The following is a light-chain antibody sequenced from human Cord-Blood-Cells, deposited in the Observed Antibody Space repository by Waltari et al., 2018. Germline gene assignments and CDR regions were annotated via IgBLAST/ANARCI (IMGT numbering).Light chain of an antibody. CDR1: QSVSSY. J-gene: IGKJ4*01. V-gene: IGKV3-11*01. CDR2: DAS. CDR3: QQRSNWPLT. Sequence: ELVLPQSPATLAVSPGDRATLSCRASQSVSSYLAWYQQKPGQAPRLLIYDASNRATGIPARFSGSGSGTDFTLTISSLEPEDFAVYYCQQRSNWPLTFGGGTKVEIK.